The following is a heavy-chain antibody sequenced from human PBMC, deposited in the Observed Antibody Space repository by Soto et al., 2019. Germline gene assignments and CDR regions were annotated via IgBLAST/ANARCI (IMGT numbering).Heavy chain of an antibody. D-gene: IGHD3-22*01. J-gene: IGHJ3*02. V-gene: IGHV5-51*01. Sequence: GESLKISCKGSGYSFTSYWIGWVRQMPGKGLEWMGIIYPGDSDTRYSPSFQGQVTISADKSISTAYLQWSSLKASDTDMYYCARQWGGYYDSSGYYGFDAFDIWGQGTMVTVSS. CDR2: IYPGDSDT. CDR1: GYSFTSYW. CDR3: ARQWGGYYDSSGYYGFDAFDI.